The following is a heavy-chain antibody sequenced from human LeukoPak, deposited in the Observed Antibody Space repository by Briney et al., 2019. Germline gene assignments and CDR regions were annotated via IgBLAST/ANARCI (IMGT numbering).Heavy chain of an antibody. CDR3: ARALQGSSWSAWFDS. CDR2: MFYSGSA. J-gene: IGHJ5*01. D-gene: IGHD6-13*01. Sequence: SETLSLTCTVSGGSMNGYFWSWIRQSPGKGLEWGAYMFYSGSANYNPSVKSRFTISLDTSQHQFSLDLRSVTAADTAVYYCARALQGSSWSAWFDSWGQGTLVTVSS. CDR1: GGSMNGYF. V-gene: IGHV4-59*01.